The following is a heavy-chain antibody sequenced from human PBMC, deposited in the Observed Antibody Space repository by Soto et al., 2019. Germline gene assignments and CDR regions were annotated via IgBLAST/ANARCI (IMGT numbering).Heavy chain of an antibody. CDR3: ASSDLQYDDYPFDY. D-gene: IGHD4-17*01. J-gene: IGHJ4*02. Sequence: QVQLVESGGGVVQPGRSLRLSCAASGFTFSAYAMHWVRQAPGKGLEWVAVISSDGSDEYYADSVKGRFTISRDNSKNALFLQMNSLRAEDTAVYYCASSDLQYDDYPFDYWGQGTVVTVSS. CDR2: ISSDGSDE. CDR1: GFTFSAYA. V-gene: IGHV3-30*01.